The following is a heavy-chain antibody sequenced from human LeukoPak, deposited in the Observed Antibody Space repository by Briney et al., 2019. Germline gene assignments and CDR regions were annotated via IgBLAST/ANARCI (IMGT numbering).Heavy chain of an antibody. CDR1: GFIFSRYG. J-gene: IGHJ4*02. D-gene: IGHD3-10*01. CDR2: IRYDGSNK. Sequence: PGGSLRLSCVASGFIFSRYGMHWVRQAPGKGLEWVTFIRYDGSNKDYADSVKGRFTISGDNTKNTLYLQVNSLRAEDTAVYYCAKDSGTYYGDYIDYWGQGTLVTVSS. V-gene: IGHV3-30*02. CDR3: AKDSGTYYGDYIDY.